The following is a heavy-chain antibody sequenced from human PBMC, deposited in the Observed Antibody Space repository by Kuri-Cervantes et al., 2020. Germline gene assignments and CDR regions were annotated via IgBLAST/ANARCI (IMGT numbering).Heavy chain of an antibody. V-gene: IGHV1-8*01. J-gene: IGHJ4*02. Sequence: ASVKVSCKASGYTFTSYDINWVRQATGQGLEWMGWMNPNSGKTGYAQKFQGRVTMTRNTSISTAYMELSSLRSEDTAVYYCARSQSPHWYYYDSSGYFVFDYWGQGTLVTVSS. D-gene: IGHD3-22*01. CDR3: ARSQSPHWYYYDSSGYFVFDY. CDR1: GYTFTSYD. CDR2: MNPNSGKT.